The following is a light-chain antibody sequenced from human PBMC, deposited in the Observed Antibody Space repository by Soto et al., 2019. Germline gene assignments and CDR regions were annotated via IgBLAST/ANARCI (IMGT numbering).Light chain of an antibody. CDR1: SSDVGDYNY. J-gene: IGLJ3*02. CDR3: SSYRSSGTWV. Sequence: QSALTQPASVSGSPGQSITISCTGTSSDVGDYNYVSWYQQYPGKAPKLMIYEVTNRPSGVSNRFSGSKSGNTASLTISGLQAEDEADYYCSSYRSSGTWVFGGGTKLTVL. CDR2: EVT. V-gene: IGLV2-14*01.